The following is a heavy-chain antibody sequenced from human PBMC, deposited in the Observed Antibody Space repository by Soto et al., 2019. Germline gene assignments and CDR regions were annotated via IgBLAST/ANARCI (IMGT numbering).Heavy chain of an antibody. J-gene: IGHJ6*02. CDR2: IIPIFGGA. D-gene: IGHD3-10*01. V-gene: IGHV1-69*01. CDR1: GVTFSNAA. Sequence: VQVVQSEAEAKQPGSSVKLSCKVSGVTFSNAAFSWVRQAPGQGLEWMGGIIPIFGGAKYAQKFQARVKITADEMTAILYMEVTSLRIDDTAVYLCARDGEYRHQARTTEYFGMDVWGQGTTVTVSS. CDR3: ARDGEYRHQARTTEYFGMDV.